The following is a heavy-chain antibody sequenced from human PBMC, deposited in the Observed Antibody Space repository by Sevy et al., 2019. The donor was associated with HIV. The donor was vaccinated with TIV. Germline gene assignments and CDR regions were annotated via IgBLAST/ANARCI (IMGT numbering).Heavy chain of an antibody. J-gene: IGHJ6*02. V-gene: IGHV1-24*01. CDR2: FDPEDGET. D-gene: IGHD3-3*01. CDR1: RYSLSEIS. Sequence: ASVKVSCKVSRYSLSEISMHWVRQAPGKGLEWMGGFDPEDGETIYAQKFQGRVTMTEDTSTDTAYMELRRLTSEDTAVYYCATLDFWSDHPFYGTDVWGHGTTVTVSS. CDR3: ATLDFWSDHPFYGTDV.